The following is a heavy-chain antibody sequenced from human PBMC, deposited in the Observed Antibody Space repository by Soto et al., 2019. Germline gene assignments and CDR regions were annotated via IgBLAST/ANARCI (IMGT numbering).Heavy chain of an antibody. CDR3: ARREPYGDYVGYYYYYMDV. CDR1: GFTFSSYW. Sequence: GGSLRLSCAASGFTFSSYWMHWVRQAPGKGLVWVSRINSDGSSTSYADSVKGRFTISRDNAKNTLYLQMNSLRAEDTAVYYCARREPYGDYVGYYYYYMDVWGKGTTVTVSS. J-gene: IGHJ6*03. D-gene: IGHD4-17*01. V-gene: IGHV3-74*01. CDR2: INSDGSST.